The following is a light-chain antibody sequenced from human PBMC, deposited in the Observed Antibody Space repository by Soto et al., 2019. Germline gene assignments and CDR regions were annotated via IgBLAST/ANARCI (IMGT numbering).Light chain of an antibody. CDR2: QVS. Sequence: DIVMTQTPLSSPVTLGQPASISCKSRQSLVHSVGYTYLSWLQQRPGQPPRLLIYQVSQRFTGVPDRFSGSGTGTDFTLKISRVEAEDVGIYSCMRATQGPQWSFGQGTKLEIK. CDR1: QSLVHSVGYTY. V-gene: IGKV2-24*01. J-gene: IGKJ1*01. CDR3: MRATQGPQWS.